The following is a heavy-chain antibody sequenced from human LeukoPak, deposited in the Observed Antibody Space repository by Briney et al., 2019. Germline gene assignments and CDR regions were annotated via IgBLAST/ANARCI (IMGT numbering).Heavy chain of an antibody. CDR2: IKEDGSEK. CDR3: ARGDTIPHYYYYYYMDV. Sequence: PGGSLRLSCAASGFTFSNYGMHWVRQAPGKGLEWVANIKEDGSEKYYVDSVKGRFTISRDNAKDSLYLQMNSLRAEDTAVYYCARGDTIPHYYYYYYMDVWGKGTTVTVSS. J-gene: IGHJ6*03. CDR1: GFTFSNYG. D-gene: IGHD3-9*01. V-gene: IGHV3-7*01.